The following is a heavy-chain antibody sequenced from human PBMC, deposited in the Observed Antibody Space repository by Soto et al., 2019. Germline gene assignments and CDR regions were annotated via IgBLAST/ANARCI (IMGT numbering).Heavy chain of an antibody. V-gene: IGHV3-30*04. D-gene: IGHD2-2*01. CDR1: GFTFSXYA. Sequence: GGSLRLSCAASGFTFSXYALHWVRQAPGKGLEWVAVISYAGTNKYVADSVRGRFNISRDNSKNTLYLQMNSLRPEDTSVYYCARVSIEGHCSGNSFFHFNHGGQGTLVTVSS. J-gene: IGHJ4*02. CDR2: ISYAGTNK. CDR3: ARVSIEGHCSGNSFFHFNH.